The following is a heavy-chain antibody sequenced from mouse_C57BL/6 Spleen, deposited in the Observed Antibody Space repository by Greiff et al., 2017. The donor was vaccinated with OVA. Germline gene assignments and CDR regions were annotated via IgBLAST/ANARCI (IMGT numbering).Heavy chain of an antibody. CDR2: IYPGDGDT. CDR3: ARGIGGNYVDWYFDV. D-gene: IGHD2-1*01. V-gene: IGHV1-82*01. Sequence: QVQLQQSGPELVKPGASVKISCKASGYAFSSSWMNWVKQRPGKGLEWIGRIYPGDGDTNYNGKFKGKAKLTADKSSSTAYMQLSRLTSMDSAVYFCARGIGGNYVDWYFDVWGTGTTVTVSS. CDR1: GYAFSSSW. J-gene: IGHJ1*03.